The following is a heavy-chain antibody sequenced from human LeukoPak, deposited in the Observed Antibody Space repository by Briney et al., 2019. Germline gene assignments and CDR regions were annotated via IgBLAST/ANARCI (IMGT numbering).Heavy chain of an antibody. CDR3: ARMSYPNWLVHFDD. CDR2: IYYSGNT. D-gene: IGHD6-19*01. V-gene: IGHV4-39*01. CDR1: GDSISSSTYY. Sequence: SETLSLTCTVSGDSISSSTYYWGWIRQPPGKGLEWIGSIYYSGNTYYSPALKSRLTVSVDTSKNQFSLKLSSVTAADTAVYYCARMSYPNWLVHFDDWGQGTLVTVSS. J-gene: IGHJ4*02.